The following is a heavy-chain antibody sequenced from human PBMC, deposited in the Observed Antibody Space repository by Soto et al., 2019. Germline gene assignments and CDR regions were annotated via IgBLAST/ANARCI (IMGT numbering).Heavy chain of an antibody. J-gene: IGHJ6*03. CDR3: ARVPRLYYYYYMDV. CDR1: GYTFTIYG. CDR2: ISAYNGNT. V-gene: IGHV1-18*01. Sequence: ASVKVSCKGSGYTFTIYGISWVRQAPGQGLEWMGWISAYNGNTNYAQKLQGRVTMTTDTSTSTAYMELRSLRSDDTAVYYCARVPRLYYYYYMDVWGKGTTVTVSS.